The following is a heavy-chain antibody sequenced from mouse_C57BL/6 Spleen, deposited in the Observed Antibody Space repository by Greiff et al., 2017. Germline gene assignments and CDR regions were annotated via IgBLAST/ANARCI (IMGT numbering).Heavy chain of an antibody. V-gene: IGHV1-52*01. Sequence: QVQLQQPGAELVRPGSSVKLSCKASGYTFTSYWMHWVKQRPIQGLEWIGNIDPSDSETHYNQKFKDKATLTVDKSSSTAYMQLSSLTSEDSAVYYCSRIYSYGSHYNFDYWGQGTTLTVSS. CDR3: SRIYSYGSHYNFDY. D-gene: IGHD1-1*01. J-gene: IGHJ2*01. CDR1: GYTFTSYW. CDR2: IDPSDSET.